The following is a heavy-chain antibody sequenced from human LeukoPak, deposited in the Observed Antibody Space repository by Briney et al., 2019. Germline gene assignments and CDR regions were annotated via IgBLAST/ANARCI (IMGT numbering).Heavy chain of an antibody. CDR3: AKDSKSRYSGSYFDWFDP. V-gene: IGHV3-33*06. CDR1: GFTFSSYG. J-gene: IGHJ5*02. D-gene: IGHD1-26*01. Sequence: PGGSLRLSCAASGFTFSSYGMHWVRQAPRKGLEWVAVIWYDGSNKYYADSVKGRFTISRDNSKNTLYLQMNSLRAEDTAVYYCAKDSKSRYSGSYFDWFDPWGQGTLVTVSS. CDR2: IWYDGSNK.